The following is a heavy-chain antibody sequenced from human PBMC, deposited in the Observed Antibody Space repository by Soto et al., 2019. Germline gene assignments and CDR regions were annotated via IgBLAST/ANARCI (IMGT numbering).Heavy chain of an antibody. CDR2: ISGSGGST. CDR3: AKTMVRGVIIPHDY. CDR1: GFTFSSYW. D-gene: IGHD3-10*01. J-gene: IGHJ4*02. Sequence: GGSLRLSCAASGFTFSSYWMSWVRQAPGTGLEWVATISGSGGSTYYADSVKGRFTISRDNSKNTLYLQMNSLRAEDTAVYYCAKTMVRGVIIPHDYWGQGTLVTVSS. V-gene: IGHV3-23*01.